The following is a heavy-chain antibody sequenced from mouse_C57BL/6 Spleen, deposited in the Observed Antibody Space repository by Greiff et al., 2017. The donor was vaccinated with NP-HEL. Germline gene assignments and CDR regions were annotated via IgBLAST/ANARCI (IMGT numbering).Heavy chain of an antibody. V-gene: IGHV1-55*01. J-gene: IGHJ2*01. Sequence: QVQLQQPGAELVKPGASVKMSCKASGYTFTSYWITWVKQRPGQGLEWIGDIYPGSGSTNYNAKFKGKATLTVDTSSSKPYMQLSSLTSEDSAVYYCAASSTTNDYWGQGTTLTVSS. D-gene: IGHD1-1*01. CDR1: GYTFTSYW. CDR3: AASSTTNDY. CDR2: IYPGSGST.